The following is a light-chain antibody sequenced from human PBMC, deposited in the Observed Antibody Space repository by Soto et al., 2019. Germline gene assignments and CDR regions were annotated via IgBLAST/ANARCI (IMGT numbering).Light chain of an antibody. J-gene: IGKJ4*01. Sequence: DIQMTQSPSSLSASVGDRVTITCRASQGINIYLAWYKQKAGKVPKLLIYDASTLQSRVSSRFSGSGSGTDFTLTISGLQPEDVATYYCQKYNGAPLTFGGGTKVEIK. V-gene: IGKV1-27*01. CDR3: QKYNGAPLT. CDR1: QGINIY. CDR2: DAS.